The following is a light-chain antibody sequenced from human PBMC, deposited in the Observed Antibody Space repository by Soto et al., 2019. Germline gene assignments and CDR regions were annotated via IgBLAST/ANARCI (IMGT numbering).Light chain of an antibody. CDR2: DAS. J-gene: IGKJ1*01. V-gene: IGKV1-5*01. CDR1: QSISSW. Sequence: DIQMTQSPSTLSASVGDRVTITCRASQSISSWLAWYQQKPGQAPKLLIYDASSLESGVPSRFSGSGAGTEVTLTISSLQPDDFATYYCQQYNSFTWTFGQGTKVEIK. CDR3: QQYNSFTWT.